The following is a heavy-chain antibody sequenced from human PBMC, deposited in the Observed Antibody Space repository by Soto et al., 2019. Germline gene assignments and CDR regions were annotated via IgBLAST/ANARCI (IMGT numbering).Heavy chain of an antibody. D-gene: IGHD2-21*02. Sequence: EVQLVESGGGLVQPGGSLRLSCAASGFTFSHYWMHWVRQTPGKGLVWISRINSDGSTTSSADSVRGRFSMSRDNAKNSPYLQMNRLSADDTAVYFCARDIAGVTASDAFDVWGHGTMVTVSS. CDR3: ARDIAGVTASDAFDV. J-gene: IGHJ3*01. V-gene: IGHV3-74*01. CDR2: INSDGSTT. CDR1: GFTFSHYW.